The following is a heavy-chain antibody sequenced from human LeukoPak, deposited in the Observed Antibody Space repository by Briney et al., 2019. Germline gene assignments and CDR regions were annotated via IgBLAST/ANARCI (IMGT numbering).Heavy chain of an antibody. CDR2: ISSSSSTI. CDR3: ARDMCSGGSCYSSFDY. CDR1: GFTFSSYS. V-gene: IGHV3-48*01. D-gene: IGHD2-15*01. J-gene: IGHJ4*02. Sequence: PGGSLRLSCAASGFTFSSYSMNWVRQAPGKGLEWVSYISSSSSTIYYADSVKGRFTISRDNAKNSLYLQMNSLRAEDTAVYYCARDMCSGGSCYSSFDYWGQGTLVTVSS.